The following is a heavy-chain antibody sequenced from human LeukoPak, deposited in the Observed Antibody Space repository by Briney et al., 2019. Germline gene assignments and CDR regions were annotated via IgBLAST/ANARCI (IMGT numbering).Heavy chain of an antibody. CDR1: GLTFRSYW. CDR3: ARAISMVWGLIYYGMDV. CDR2: INQDGREK. Sequence: PGGSLGLSCAASGLTFRSYWMNWARQAPGKGLEWVAIINQDGREKYYVDSEKGRFTISRDNAKNSLYLQMNSLRVEDTAVYYCARAISMVWGLIYYGMDVWGQGTTVTVSS. V-gene: IGHV3-7*01. D-gene: IGHD3-10*01. J-gene: IGHJ6*02.